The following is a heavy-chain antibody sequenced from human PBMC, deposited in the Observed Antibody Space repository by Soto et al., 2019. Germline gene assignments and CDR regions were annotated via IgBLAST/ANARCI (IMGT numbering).Heavy chain of an antibody. CDR3: ARAITMVRGVIITGGYYFDY. D-gene: IGHD3-10*01. CDR2: ISGGGGST. CDR1: GFTFSSYA. V-gene: IGHV3-23*01. J-gene: IGHJ4*02. Sequence: GGSLRLSCAASGFTFSSYAMSWVRQAPGKGLEWVSAISGGGGSTYYADSVKGRFTISRDNSKNTLYLQMNSLRAEDTAVYYCARAITMVRGVIITGGYYFDYWGQGTLVTVSS.